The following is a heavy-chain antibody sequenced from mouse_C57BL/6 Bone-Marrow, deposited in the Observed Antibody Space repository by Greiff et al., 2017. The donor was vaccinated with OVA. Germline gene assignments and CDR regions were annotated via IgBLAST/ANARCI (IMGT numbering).Heavy chain of an antibody. Sequence: QVQLQQPGAELVKPGASVKMSCKASGYTFTSYWITWVKQRPGQGLEWIGDIYPGSGSTNYNEKFKSKATLTVDTSSSTAYMQLSSLTSEDSAVYYCARASYYPVPYYFDYWGQGTTLTVSS. V-gene: IGHV1-55*01. D-gene: IGHD2-10*01. J-gene: IGHJ2*01. CDR1: GYTFTSYW. CDR3: ARASYYPVPYYFDY. CDR2: IYPGSGST.